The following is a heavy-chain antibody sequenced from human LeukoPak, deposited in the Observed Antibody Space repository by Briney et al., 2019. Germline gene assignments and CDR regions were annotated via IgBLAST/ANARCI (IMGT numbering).Heavy chain of an antibody. J-gene: IGHJ4*02. V-gene: IGHV4-59*11. Sequence: PSETLSLTRTVSGHSISSHYWSWIRQPPGKGLEWIGYVYYTGNTKYNPSLKSRVTMSVDTSKNQFSLKLTSVTAAYTAVYYCARGALQQLLDHWGQGTLVTVAS. D-gene: IGHD6-13*01. CDR3: ARGALQQLLDH. CDR1: GHSISSHY. CDR2: VYYTGNT.